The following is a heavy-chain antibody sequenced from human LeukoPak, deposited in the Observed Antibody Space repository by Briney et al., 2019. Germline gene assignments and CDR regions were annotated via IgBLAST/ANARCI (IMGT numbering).Heavy chain of an antibody. J-gene: IGHJ4*02. D-gene: IGHD4-11*01. V-gene: IGHV1-24*01. CDR3: ARVGGDYSNYISAFDY. CDR2: FDPEDGET. Sequence: ASVKVSCKVSGYTLTELSMHWVRQAPGKGLEWMGGFDPEDGETIYAQKFQGRVTMTEDTSTATAYMELNSLRSDDTAVYYCARVGGDYSNYISAFDYWGQGTLVTVSS. CDR1: GYTLTELS.